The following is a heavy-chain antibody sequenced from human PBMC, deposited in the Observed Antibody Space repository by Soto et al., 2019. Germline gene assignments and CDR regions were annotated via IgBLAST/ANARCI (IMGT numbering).Heavy chain of an antibody. J-gene: IGHJ3*02. Sequence: QVQLQESGPGLVKPSETLSLICTVSGGSISSSLYYWGWIRQPPGKGLEWIANIYYTGNTTHNPFRKSRATIPEDTPRDQCSLNVSSLTTADTAVYSWARQRSGTIFYALDMWRPGTMVTGSS. CDR1: GGSISSSLYY. CDR3: ARQRSGTIFYALDM. CDR2: IYYTGNT. D-gene: IGHD6-25*01. V-gene: IGHV4-39*07.